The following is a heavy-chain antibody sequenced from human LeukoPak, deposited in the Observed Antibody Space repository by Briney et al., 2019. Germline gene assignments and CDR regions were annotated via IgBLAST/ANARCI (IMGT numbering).Heavy chain of an antibody. CDR3: TKGRGI. CDR1: GNSISSGDNY. D-gene: IGHD3-10*01. CDR2: IYTSGST. Sequence: SQTLSLTCTVSGNSISSGDNYWSWIRQPAGKGLEWIGRIYTSGSTNYNPSLKSRVTISVDTSKNQFSLKLSSVTAADTAVYYCTKGRGIWGQGTLVTVSS. V-gene: IGHV4-61*02. J-gene: IGHJ4*02.